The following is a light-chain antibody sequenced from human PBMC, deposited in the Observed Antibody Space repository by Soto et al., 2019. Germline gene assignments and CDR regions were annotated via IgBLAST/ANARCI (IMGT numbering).Light chain of an antibody. CDR1: QSVSSN. CDR2: GAS. J-gene: IGKJ2*01. V-gene: IGKV3-15*01. Sequence: EIVMTQSPANLSVSPGERATLSCRASQSVSSNLAWYQQKPGHGPRLLIYGASTRATSIPARFSGSGSGTEFTLTINSLQSEDFAVYYCQQYNNWPPYTFGQGTKLEIK. CDR3: QQYNNWPPYT.